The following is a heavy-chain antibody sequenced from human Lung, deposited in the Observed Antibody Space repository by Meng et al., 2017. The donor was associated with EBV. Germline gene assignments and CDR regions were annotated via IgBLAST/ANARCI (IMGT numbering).Heavy chain of an antibody. CDR2: ISAYNGNT. D-gene: IGHD1-14*01. Sequence: QVQLWQSVVEVKKPGASVKGSCKASGYIFNNYGVSWVRQAPGQGPEWMGWISAYNGNTNYAQNFQGRFTMTTDTSTSTAYMELRSLRSDDTAVYYCARDLPGGTKGTWLDLWGQGTLVTVSS. J-gene: IGHJ5*02. CDR3: ARDLPGGTKGTWLDL. CDR1: GYIFNNYG. V-gene: IGHV1-18*01.